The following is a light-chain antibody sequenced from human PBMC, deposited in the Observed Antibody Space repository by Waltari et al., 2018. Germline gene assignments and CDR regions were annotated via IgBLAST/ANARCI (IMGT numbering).Light chain of an antibody. CDR2: DVS. J-gene: IGLJ2*01. CDR1: SSDVGAYNY. CDR3: SSYISSSTLEL. Sequence: QSALTQPASVSGSPGQPITISSTGTSSDVGAYNYVSWYQQHPGTAPTPIIFDVSNRPSGVPYRFAGSKSGNTASLTISGLQAEEEADYYCSSYISSSTLELFGGRTRLTVL. V-gene: IGLV2-14*03.